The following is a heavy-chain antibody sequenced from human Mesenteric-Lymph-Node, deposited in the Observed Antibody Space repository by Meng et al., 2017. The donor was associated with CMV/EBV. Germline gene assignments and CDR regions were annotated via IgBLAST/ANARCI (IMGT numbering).Heavy chain of an antibody. D-gene: IGHD4-17*01. Sequence: SCAVSGDSISSSDWWSWVRQPPGKGLEWIGEIYHSGSTNYNPSLKGRVTVSLDKSKIQFSLKLTSVTAADTAVYYCVYHYGDYSDYFYGMDVWGQGTTVTVSS. J-gene: IGHJ6*02. V-gene: IGHV4-4*02. CDR2: IYHSGST. CDR3: VYHYGDYSDYFYGMDV. CDR1: GDSISSSDW.